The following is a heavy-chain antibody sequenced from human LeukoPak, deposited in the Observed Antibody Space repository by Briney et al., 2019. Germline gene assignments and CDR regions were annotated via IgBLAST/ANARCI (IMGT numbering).Heavy chain of an antibody. Sequence: PSETLSLTCAVYGGSFSGYYWSWIRQPPGKGLEWIGEINHSGSTNYNPSLKSRVTISVDTSKNQFSLKLSSVTAADTAVYYCARAGSSAFFDYWGQGTLVTVFS. J-gene: IGHJ4*02. CDR2: INHSGST. CDR3: ARAGSSAFFDY. CDR1: GGSFSGYY. V-gene: IGHV4-34*01. D-gene: IGHD6-13*01.